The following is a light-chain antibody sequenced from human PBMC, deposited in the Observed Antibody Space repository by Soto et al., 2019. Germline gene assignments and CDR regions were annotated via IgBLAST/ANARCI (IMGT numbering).Light chain of an antibody. J-gene: IGKJ2*01. CDR2: GAS. Sequence: EIVMTQSPATLSVSPGERATLSFRASQSVSSNLAWYQQKPGQAPRLLIYGASTRATGIPARFSGSGPGTEFTLTISSLQSEDFAVYYCQQYNTWPPYTFGQGTKLEIK. CDR1: QSVSSN. V-gene: IGKV3-15*01. CDR3: QQYNTWPPYT.